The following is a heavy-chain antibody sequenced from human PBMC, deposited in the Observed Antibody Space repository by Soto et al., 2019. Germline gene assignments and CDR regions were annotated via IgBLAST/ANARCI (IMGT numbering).Heavy chain of an antibody. CDR2: IEHSGST. D-gene: IGHD2-15*01. CDR1: GTFSGFH. Sequence: SETLSLTCEVYGTFSGFHWTWIRQSPGKGLEWIGEIEHSGSTNYNPSLESRVTMSVDSSKNQFSLKLSSVTAADTAVYFCARDPYYCSGGNCYRGVIDYWGQGTLVTVSS. V-gene: IGHV4-34*01. J-gene: IGHJ4*02. CDR3: ARDPYYCSGGNCYRGVIDY.